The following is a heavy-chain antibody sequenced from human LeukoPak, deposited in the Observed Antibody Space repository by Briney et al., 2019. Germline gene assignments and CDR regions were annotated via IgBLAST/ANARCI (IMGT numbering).Heavy chain of an antibody. Sequence: GGSLRLSCAASGFTFSSYTMNWVRQAPGKGLEWVSYISSSSSTIYYADSVKGRFTISRDNAKNSLYLQMNSLRAEDTAVYYCAKGWVAYDMLTGDYWGQGTMVTVSS. CDR3: AKGWVAYDMLTGDY. V-gene: IGHV3-48*01. CDR2: ISSSSSTI. J-gene: IGHJ4*02. CDR1: GFTFSSYT. D-gene: IGHD3-9*01.